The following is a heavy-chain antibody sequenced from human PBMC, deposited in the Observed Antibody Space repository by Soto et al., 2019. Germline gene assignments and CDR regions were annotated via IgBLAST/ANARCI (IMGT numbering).Heavy chain of an antibody. Sequence: LACAISVFSVSSNYLSWVRQAPVKGLEWVSVHYSGGSTYYADSVQGRFTISRDKSNNTLYLQMRRVRAEDTAVYFCARHRHPRGTVGATSPLDPWGQGTQVTVSS. CDR3: ARHRHPRGTVGATSPLDP. CDR1: VFSVSSNY. J-gene: IGHJ5*02. CDR2: HYSGGST. V-gene: IGHV3-53*01. D-gene: IGHD1-26*01.